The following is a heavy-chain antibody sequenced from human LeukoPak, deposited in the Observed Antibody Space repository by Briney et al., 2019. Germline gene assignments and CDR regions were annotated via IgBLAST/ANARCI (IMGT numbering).Heavy chain of an antibody. D-gene: IGHD3-22*01. V-gene: IGHV3-7*02. J-gene: IGHJ4*02. CDR1: GFTFSSYW. CDR2: IKEEGSGK. CDR3: ARIYYDSSGYRLFDY. Sequence: GGSLRLSCVASGFTFSSYWMSWVRQAPGKGLEWVANIKEEGSGKYYVDSVTGRFTTSRDNAKNSLYLQMNSLRAEDTAVYYCARIYYDSSGYRLFDYWGQGTLVTVSS.